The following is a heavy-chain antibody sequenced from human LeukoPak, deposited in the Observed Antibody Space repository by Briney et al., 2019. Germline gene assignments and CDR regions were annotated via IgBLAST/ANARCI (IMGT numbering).Heavy chain of an antibody. D-gene: IGHD7-27*01. CDR1: GYSFASYW. V-gene: IGHV5-51*01. CDR3: ARHNNWGFDY. CDR2: IHPNDAST. J-gene: IGHJ4*02. Sequence: GESLKTSCQASGYSFASYWIGWVRQMSGKGLEWMAIIHPNDASTIYSPSFQGQVTISADKSINTAYLQWSTLKASDTAIYYCARHNNWGFDYWDRGTLLTVSS.